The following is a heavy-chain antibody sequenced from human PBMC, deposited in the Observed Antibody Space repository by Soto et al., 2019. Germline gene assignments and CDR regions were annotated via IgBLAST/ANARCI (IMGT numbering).Heavy chain of an antibody. CDR1: GFTVSSSY. V-gene: IGHV3-66*04. D-gene: IGHD1-26*01. J-gene: IGHJ2*01. CDR2: IYSGGNT. CDR3: ARHVGFYWYFDL. Sequence: EVQLVESGGGLVQPGGSLRLSCAASGFTVSSSYMGWVRQAPGKGLEWVSSIYSGGNTYYADSVRGRFTISTDNSKDTLYLQMNSLRVDDTAIYYCARHVGFYWYFDLWGRGTLVTVSS.